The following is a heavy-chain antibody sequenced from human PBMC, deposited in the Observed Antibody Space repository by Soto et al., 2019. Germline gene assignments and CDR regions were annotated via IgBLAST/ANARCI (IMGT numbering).Heavy chain of an antibody. D-gene: IGHD1-1*01. V-gene: IGHV4-4*02. CDR1: GGSISSSNW. CDR2: IYHSGST. CDR3: ARVERTGTRIYDYDGIDV. J-gene: IGHJ6*02. Sequence: SETLSLTCAVSGGSISSSNWWSWVRQPPGKGLEWIGEIYHSGSTNYNPSLKSRVTISVDKSKNQFSLKLSSVTAADTAVYYCARVERTGTRIYDYDGIDVWGQGTTVTVSS.